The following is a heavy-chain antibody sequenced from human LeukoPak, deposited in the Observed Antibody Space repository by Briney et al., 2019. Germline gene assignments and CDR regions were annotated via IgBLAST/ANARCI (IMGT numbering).Heavy chain of an antibody. J-gene: IGHJ4*02. Sequence: PSETLSLTCTVSGGSISSYYWSWIRQTPGKGLEWIGYIYYSGSTNYNPSLKSRVTISVDTSKNQVSLKLSSVTAADTAVYYCARDGYTYGPFDYWGQGTLVTVSS. V-gene: IGHV4-59*01. CDR3: ARDGYTYGPFDY. CDR1: GGSISSYY. D-gene: IGHD5-18*01. CDR2: IYYSGST.